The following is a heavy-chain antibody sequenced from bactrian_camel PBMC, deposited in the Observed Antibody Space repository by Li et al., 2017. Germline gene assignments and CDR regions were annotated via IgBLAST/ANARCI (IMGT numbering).Heavy chain of an antibody. CDR1: GFTFDDSD. V-gene: IGHV3S63*01. CDR2: ISSDGST. CDR3: AHPSDYCSDSWCSADFAY. Sequence: VQLVESGGGSVQAGETLTLSCTASGFTFDDSDMGWYRQAPGNERELVSTISSDGSTYYTDSVKGRFTISQDNAKNTVYLQMNSLKPEDTAVYYCAHPSDYCSDSWCSADFAYWGQGTQVTVS. J-gene: IGHJ6*01. D-gene: IGHD3*01.